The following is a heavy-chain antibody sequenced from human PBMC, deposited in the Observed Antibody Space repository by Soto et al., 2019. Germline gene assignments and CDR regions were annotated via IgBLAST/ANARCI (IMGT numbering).Heavy chain of an antibody. V-gene: IGHV1-8*02. CDR1: GGTFSSYA. J-gene: IGHJ4*02. CDR3: ARSGSSNWYKI. CDR2: MNPNSGNT. D-gene: IGHD6-13*01. Sequence: ASVKVSCKASGGTFSSYAISWVRQAPGQGLEWMGWMNPNSGNTGYVQKFKGRVTMTRNTSITTAYMELSSLRSEDTAVHYCARSGSSNWYKIWGQGTLVTRLL.